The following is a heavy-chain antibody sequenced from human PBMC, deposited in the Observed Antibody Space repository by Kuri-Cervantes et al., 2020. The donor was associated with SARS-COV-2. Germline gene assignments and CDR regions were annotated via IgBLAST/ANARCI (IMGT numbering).Heavy chain of an antibody. V-gene: IGHV1-24*01. D-gene: IGHD6-13*01. J-gene: IGHJ6*02. CDR3: ATVLAAAGDYYYGMDV. Sequence: ASVKVSCKVSGYTLTELSMHWVRQAPGKGLEWMGGFDPEDGETIYAQKFQGRVTMTEDTSTDTAYMELSSPRSEDTAVYYCATVLAAAGDYYYGMDVWGQGTTVTVSS. CDR1: GYTLTELS. CDR2: FDPEDGET.